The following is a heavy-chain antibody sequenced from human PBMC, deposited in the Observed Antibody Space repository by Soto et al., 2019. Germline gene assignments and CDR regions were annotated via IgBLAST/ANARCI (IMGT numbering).Heavy chain of an antibody. CDR1: GFTFSSYA. J-gene: IGHJ6*02. Sequence: EVQLLESGGGLVQPGGSLRLSCAASGFTFSSYAMSWVRQAPGKGLEWVSAISGSGGSTYYADSVKGRFTISRDNSKNTLYLQMNSLRVEDTAVYYCAKLLGDYANYYYGMDVWGQGTTVTVSS. D-gene: IGHD4-17*01. CDR3: AKLLGDYANYYYGMDV. CDR2: ISGSGGST. V-gene: IGHV3-23*01.